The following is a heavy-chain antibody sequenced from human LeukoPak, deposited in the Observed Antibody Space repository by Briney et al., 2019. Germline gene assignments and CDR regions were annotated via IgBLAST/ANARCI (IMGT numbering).Heavy chain of an antibody. V-gene: IGHV4-39*01. CDR1: GGSISSSSYY. Sequence: SETLSLTCTVSGGSISSSSYYWGWIRQPPGKGLEWIGSIYYSGSTYYSPSLKSRVTISVDTSKNQFSLKLSSVTAADTAVYYCARLTGGYGDYSRYYYFDYWGQGTLVTVSS. CDR2: IYYSGST. D-gene: IGHD4-17*01. J-gene: IGHJ4*02. CDR3: ARLTGGYGDYSRYYYFDY.